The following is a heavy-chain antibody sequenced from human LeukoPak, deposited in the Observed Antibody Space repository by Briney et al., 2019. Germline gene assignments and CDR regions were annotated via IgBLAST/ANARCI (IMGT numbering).Heavy chain of an antibody. CDR2: ISSSSSYI. CDR1: GFTFSSYS. V-gene: IGHV3-21*01. D-gene: IGHD4-17*01. J-gene: IGHJ4*02. Sequence: GGSLRPSCAASGFTFSSYSMNWVRQAPGKGLEWVSSISSSSSYIYYADSVKGRFTISRDNAKNSLYLQMNSLRAEDTAVYYCASALATVTTFFKFYWGRGTLVTVSS. CDR3: ASALATVTTFFKFY.